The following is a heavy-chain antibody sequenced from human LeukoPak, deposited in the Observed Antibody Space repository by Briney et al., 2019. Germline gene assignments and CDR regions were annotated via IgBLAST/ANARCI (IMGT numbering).Heavy chain of an antibody. V-gene: IGHV4-39*01. CDR3: GRLLPRSGWYFDY. CDR1: GGSISSSSYY. D-gene: IGHD6-19*01. J-gene: IGHJ4*02. CDR2: IYYSGST. Sequence: PSETLSLTCTVSGGSISSSSYYWGWIRQPRRKGLEWIGSIYYSGSTYYNPSLKSRVTISADTSKNQFSLKLSTMTAADTAVYYCGRLLPRSGWYFDYWGQGTLVTVSS.